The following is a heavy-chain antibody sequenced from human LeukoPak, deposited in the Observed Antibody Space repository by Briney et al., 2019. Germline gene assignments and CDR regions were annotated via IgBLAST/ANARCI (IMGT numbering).Heavy chain of an antibody. CDR1: GGSMSSSSYY. J-gene: IGHJ4*02. V-gene: IGHV4-39*07. D-gene: IGHD1-1*01. CDR3: AREPGTTPGY. CDR2: IYHSGST. Sequence: SETLSLTCTVSGGSMSSSSYYWGWIRQPPGKGLEWIGSIYHSGSTYYNPSLKSRVTISVDTSKNQFSPKLSSVTAADTAVYYCAREPGTTPGYWGQGTLVTVSS.